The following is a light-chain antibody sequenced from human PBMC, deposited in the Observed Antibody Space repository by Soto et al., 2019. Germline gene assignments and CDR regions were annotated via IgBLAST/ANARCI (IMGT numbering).Light chain of an antibody. Sequence: DIQLTQSPSFLSASVGDRVTITCRASQGISSYLAWYQQKPGKAPKLLIYAASTVQSGVPSRFSGSGSGTESTLTISSLQPEDFATYYCQQLNIYPITFGQGTRLDIK. CDR1: QGISSY. CDR2: AAS. V-gene: IGKV1-9*01. CDR3: QQLNIYPIT. J-gene: IGKJ5*01.